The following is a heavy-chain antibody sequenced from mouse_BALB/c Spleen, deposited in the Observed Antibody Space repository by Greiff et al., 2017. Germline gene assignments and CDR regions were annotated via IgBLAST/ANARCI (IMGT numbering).Heavy chain of an antibody. Sequence: VQLQQSGAELARPGASVKMSCKASGYTFTSYTMHWVKQRPGQGLEWIGYINPSSGYTNYTQKFKDKTTLTADKSSSTAYMQLSSLTSEDSAVYYCARYDYDVGGYAMDYWGQGTSVTVSS. D-gene: IGHD2-4*01. CDR1: GYTFTSYT. J-gene: IGHJ4*01. V-gene: IGHV1-4*01. CDR3: ARYDYDVGGYAMDY. CDR2: INPSSGYT.